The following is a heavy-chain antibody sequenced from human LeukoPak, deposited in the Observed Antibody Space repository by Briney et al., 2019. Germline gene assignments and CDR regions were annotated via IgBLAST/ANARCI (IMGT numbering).Heavy chain of an antibody. Sequence: GGSLRLSCAASRFTFSSYSMNWVRRAPGKWLEWVSFISSSSSYIYYADSVKGRFTISRDNAKNSLYLQMNSLRAEDTAVYYCAKDRLAAAGPNWFDPWGQGTLVTVSS. CDR3: AKDRLAAAGPNWFDP. CDR1: RFTFSSYS. D-gene: IGHD6-13*01. V-gene: IGHV3-21*06. J-gene: IGHJ5*02. CDR2: ISSSSSYI.